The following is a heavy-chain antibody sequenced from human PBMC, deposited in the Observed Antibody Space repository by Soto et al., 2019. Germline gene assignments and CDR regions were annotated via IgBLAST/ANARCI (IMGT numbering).Heavy chain of an antibody. V-gene: IGHV3-23*01. D-gene: IGHD1-26*01. J-gene: IGHJ4*02. CDR3: AKDQEGGSYGLFDY. CDR1: GFTCSSYA. CDR2: ISASGGST. Sequence: QMLESGGGLVQPGGSLRISCAASGFTCSSYAMSWVRQAPGKGLEWVSSISASGGSTKYADSVKGRFTISRDNAKNTLYLQMNSLRAKETAVYYCAKDQEGGSYGLFDYWGQGTLVTVAS.